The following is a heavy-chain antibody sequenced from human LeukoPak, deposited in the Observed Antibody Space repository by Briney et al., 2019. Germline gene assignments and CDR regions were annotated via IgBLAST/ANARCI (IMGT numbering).Heavy chain of an antibody. J-gene: IGHJ4*02. CDR2: ISWNSASV. CDR1: GFTFSGSS. CDR3: AKDYGYSSSWYDY. Sequence: GGSLRLSCAASGFTFSGSSMHWVRQAPGKGLEWVSTISWNSASVGYVDSVKGRFTISRDNAKKTLYLQMNSLRPEDTALYYCAKDYGYSSSWYDYWGQGTLVTVSS. D-gene: IGHD6-13*01. V-gene: IGHV3-9*01.